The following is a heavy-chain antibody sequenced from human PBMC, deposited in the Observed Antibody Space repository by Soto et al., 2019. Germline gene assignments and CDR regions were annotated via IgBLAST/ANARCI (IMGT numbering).Heavy chain of an antibody. J-gene: IGHJ6*02. V-gene: IGHV1-69*13. CDR2: IIPIFGTA. Sequence: VRVSCKASGGTFRSYAISWVRQAPGQGLEWLGGIIPIFGTANYAQKFQGRVTITADESTSTAYMELRSLRFEDTDVYYCARKTRSRPARHGRKGCGQEPTVTVSS. CDR3: ARKTRSRPARHGRKG. CDR1: GGTFRSYA. D-gene: IGHD6-13*01.